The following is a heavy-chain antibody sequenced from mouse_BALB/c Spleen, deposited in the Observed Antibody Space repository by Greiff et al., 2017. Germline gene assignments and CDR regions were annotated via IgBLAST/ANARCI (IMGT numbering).Heavy chain of an antibody. CDR2: ISSGGSYT. J-gene: IGHJ4*01. CDR1: GFTFSSYA. V-gene: IGHV5-9-4*01. CDR3: ARDLPGGFDYYAMDY. Sequence: EVMLVESGGGLVKPGGSLKLSCAASGFTFSSYAMSWVRQSPEKRLEWVAEISSGGSYTYYPDTVTGRFTISRDNAKNTLYLEMSSLRSEDTAMYYCARDLPGGFDYYAMDYWGQGTSVTVSS.